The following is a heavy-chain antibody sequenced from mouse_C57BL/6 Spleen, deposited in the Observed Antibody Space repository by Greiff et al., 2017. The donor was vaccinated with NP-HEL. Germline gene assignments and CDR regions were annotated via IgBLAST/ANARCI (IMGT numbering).Heavy chain of an antibody. CDR3: ARGTQLRLFDY. J-gene: IGHJ2*01. Sequence: QQSGPELVKPGASVKISCKASGYAFSSSWMNWVKQRPGKGLEWIGRIYPGDGDTNYNGKFKGKATLTADKSSSTAYMQLSSLTSEDSAVYFCARGTQLRLFDYWGQGTTLTVSS. D-gene: IGHD3-2*02. V-gene: IGHV1-82*01. CDR2: IYPGDGDT. CDR1: GYAFSSSW.